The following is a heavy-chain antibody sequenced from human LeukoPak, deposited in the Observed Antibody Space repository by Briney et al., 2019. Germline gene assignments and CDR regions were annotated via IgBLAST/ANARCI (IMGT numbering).Heavy chain of an antibody. CDR3: AKDLGGEGGSGFPGQ. CDR1: GFAFSSYS. Sequence: GGSLRLSRAARGFAFSSYSMSWVRQAPGKGLEWVSAISGSGADTYYTDSVKGRFTISRDNSKTALFLRMNSLRAEDTAIYYCAKDLGGEGGSGFPGQWGQGTLVTVSS. D-gene: IGHD3-10*01. V-gene: IGHV3-23*01. CDR2: ISGSGADT. J-gene: IGHJ4*02.